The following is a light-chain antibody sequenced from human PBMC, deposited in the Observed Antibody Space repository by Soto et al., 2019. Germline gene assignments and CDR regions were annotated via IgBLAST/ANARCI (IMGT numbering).Light chain of an antibody. CDR1: TGTVTSGYY. J-gene: IGLJ1*01. V-gene: IGLV7-43*01. Sequence: QAVVTQEPSLTVSPEGTVTLTCASSTGTVTSGYYPNWFQQKPGQAPRPLIYSTGDRHSWTPARFSGSLLGGKAALTLSGVQPEDEAEYYCLLYYLGGRFFGTGTKLTVL. CDR2: STG. CDR3: LLYYLGGRF.